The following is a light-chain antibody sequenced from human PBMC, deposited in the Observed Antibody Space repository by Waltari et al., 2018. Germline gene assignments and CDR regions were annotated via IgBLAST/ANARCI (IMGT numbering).Light chain of an antibody. J-gene: IGLJ2*01. V-gene: IGLV1-51*01. CDR2: DND. CDR1: SSNIGSKF. Sequence: QSVLTQPPSVSAAPGQKVTISCSGSSSNIGSKFVPWYQHIPGIAPKLLIYDNDKRPSGIPDRFSGSKSGTSATLDITGLQTGDEADYYCGTWNMAPYVFIFGGGTKLTVL. CDR3: GTWNMAPYVFI.